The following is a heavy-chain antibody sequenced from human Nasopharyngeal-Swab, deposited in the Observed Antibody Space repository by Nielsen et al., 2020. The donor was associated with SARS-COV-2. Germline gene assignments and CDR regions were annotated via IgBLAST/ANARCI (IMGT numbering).Heavy chain of an antibody. V-gene: IGHV3-30*04. CDR2: IAYDGSNK. J-gene: IGHJ4*02. CDR3: ARAPRYCSSTSRGCYFDY. D-gene: IGHD2-2*01. CDR1: GFTFSSYA. Sequence: GESLKISCAASGFTFSSYAMNWVRQAPGKGLEWVAVIAYDGSNKYYADSVKGRFTISRDNSKNTLYLQMNSLRAEDTAVYYCARAPRYCSSTSRGCYFDYWGQGTLVTVSS.